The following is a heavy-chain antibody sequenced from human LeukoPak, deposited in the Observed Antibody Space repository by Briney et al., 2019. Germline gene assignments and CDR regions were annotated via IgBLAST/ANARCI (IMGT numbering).Heavy chain of an antibody. V-gene: IGHV4-61*08. Sequence: SETLSLTCTVSGGSISSGGYYWSWIRQPPGKGLEWIGYIYYSGSTNYNPSLKSRVTISVDTSKNQFSLKLSSVTAADTAVYYSARRGYSSGWYYFDYWGQGTLVTVSS. D-gene: IGHD6-19*01. J-gene: IGHJ4*02. CDR1: GGSISSGGYY. CDR3: ARRGYSSGWYYFDY. CDR2: IYYSGST.